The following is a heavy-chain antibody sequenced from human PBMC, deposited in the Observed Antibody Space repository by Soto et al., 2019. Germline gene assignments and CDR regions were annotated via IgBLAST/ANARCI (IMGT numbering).Heavy chain of an antibody. CDR1: GYSFTSYW. J-gene: IGHJ3*02. CDR2: IYPGDSDT. V-gene: IGHV5-51*03. D-gene: IGHD6-19*01. CDR3: AIGSSGWHQADAFDI. Sequence: EVQLVQSGAEVKKPGESLKISCKGSGYSFTSYWIGWVRQMPGKGLEGTGIIYPGDSDTRYSPSFQGQVTIAADKSISPAYLQWSRLKASDTAMYYCAIGSSGWHQADAFDIWGQGTMVTVSS.